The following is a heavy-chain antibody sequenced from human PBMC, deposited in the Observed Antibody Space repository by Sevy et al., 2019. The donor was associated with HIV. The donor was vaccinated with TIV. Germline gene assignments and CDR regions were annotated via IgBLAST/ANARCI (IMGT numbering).Heavy chain of an antibody. CDR3: AREVGSSSWPYYYGMDV. CDR2: ISSSSSYI. CDR1: GFTFSSYS. V-gene: IGHV3-21*01. J-gene: IGHJ6*02. Sequence: GGSLRLSCAASGFTFSSYSMNWVRQAPGKGLEWVSSISSSSSYIYYADSVKGRFTISRDNAKNSLYLQMNSLRAEDTAVYYCAREVGSSSWPYYYGMDVWGQGTTVTVSS. D-gene: IGHD6-13*01.